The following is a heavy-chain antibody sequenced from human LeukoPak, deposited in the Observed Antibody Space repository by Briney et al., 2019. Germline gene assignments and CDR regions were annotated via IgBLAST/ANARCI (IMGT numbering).Heavy chain of an antibody. CDR3: ATAGRIAAAVDY. V-gene: IGHV1-24*01. Sequence: ASVKVSCKVSGYTLTELSMHWVRQAPGKGLEWMGGFDAEDGETIYAQKFQGRVTMTEDTSTDTAYMELSSLRSEDTAVYYCATAGRIAAAVDYWGQGTLVTVSS. J-gene: IGHJ4*02. D-gene: IGHD6-13*01. CDR2: FDAEDGET. CDR1: GYTLTELS.